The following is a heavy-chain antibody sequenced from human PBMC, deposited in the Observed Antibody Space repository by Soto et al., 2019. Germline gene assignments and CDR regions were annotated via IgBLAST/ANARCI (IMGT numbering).Heavy chain of an antibody. CDR3: ARDRGVLWFGESQDYYGMDV. CDR1: GGSISSGGYY. J-gene: IGHJ6*02. D-gene: IGHD3-10*01. Sequence: SETLSLTCTVSGGSISSGGYYWSWIRQHPGKGLEWIGYIYYSGSTYYNPSLKSRVTISVDTSKNQFSLKLSSVTAADTAVYYCARDRGVLWFGESQDYYGMDVWGQGTTVTAP. CDR2: IYYSGST. V-gene: IGHV4-31*03.